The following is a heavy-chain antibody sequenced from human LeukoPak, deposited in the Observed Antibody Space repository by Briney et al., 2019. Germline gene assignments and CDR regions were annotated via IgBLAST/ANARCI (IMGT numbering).Heavy chain of an antibody. J-gene: IGHJ3*02. V-gene: IGHV1-2*02. Sequence: ASVKVSCKASGYTFTGYYMHWVRQAPGQGLEWMGWINPNSGGTNYAQKFQGRVTMTRDTSISTAYTELSRLGSDDTAVYYCARAQRIVGATTGAFDIWGQGTMVTVSS. D-gene: IGHD1-26*01. CDR1: GYTFTGYY. CDR2: INPNSGGT. CDR3: ARAQRIVGATTGAFDI.